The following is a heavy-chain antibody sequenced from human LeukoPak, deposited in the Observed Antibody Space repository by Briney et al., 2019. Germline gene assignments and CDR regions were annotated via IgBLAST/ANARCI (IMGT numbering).Heavy chain of an antibody. CDR2: ISSSSKTI. Sequence: GGSLRLSCAASGFTFSYYSMNWVRQAPGKGLEWVSYISSSSKTIHYADSVKGRFTISRDNAKKSLDLQMNSLRDEDTAVYYCARDHRSGSGSGTQANDYWGQGTLVTVSS. CDR3: ARDHRSGSGSGTQANDY. V-gene: IGHV3-48*02. J-gene: IGHJ4*02. CDR1: GFTFSYYS. D-gene: IGHD3-10*01.